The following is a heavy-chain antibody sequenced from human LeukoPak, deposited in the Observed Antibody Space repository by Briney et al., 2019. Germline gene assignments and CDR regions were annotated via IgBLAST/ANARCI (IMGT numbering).Heavy chain of an antibody. Sequence: ASVKVSCKASGYTFTSYVMHWVRQAPGQRFEWMGWINAGNGNTKYSQRFQGRVTITRDTSASTAYMELSSLRSEDTAVYYCARGDDGDSTFDYWGQGTLVTVSS. CDR1: GYTFTSYV. J-gene: IGHJ4*02. V-gene: IGHV1-3*01. D-gene: IGHD4-17*01. CDR2: INAGNGNT. CDR3: ARGDDGDSTFDY.